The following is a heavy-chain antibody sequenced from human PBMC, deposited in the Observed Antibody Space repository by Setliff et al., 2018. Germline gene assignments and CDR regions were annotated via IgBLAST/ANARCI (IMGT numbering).Heavy chain of an antibody. D-gene: IGHD3-10*01. CDR3: ARHDARGYYYYMDV. CDR2: IYYSGSTS. V-gene: IGHV4-59*08. J-gene: IGHJ6*03. CDR1: GGSISSYY. Sequence: SETLSLTCTVSGGSISSYYWSWIRPPPGKGLEWIWYIYYSGSTSYYNPSFKSRVTISVDTSKNQFSLKLSSVTAADTAIYYCARHDARGYYYYMDVWGEGTTVTVSS.